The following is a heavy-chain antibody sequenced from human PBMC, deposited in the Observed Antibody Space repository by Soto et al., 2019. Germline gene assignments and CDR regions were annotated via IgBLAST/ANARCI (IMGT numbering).Heavy chain of an antibody. Sequence: DVQLVESGGGLVQPGGSLRLSCAASGFTFGYYNMHWVRQAPGKGLEWVSFVRSSGDDTYYADSVKGRFTISRDNAKDSLYLQMNSLREEDTAVYYCARDGESSSSSDFDFWGQGALVTVSS. V-gene: IGHV3-48*02. D-gene: IGHD2-2*01. J-gene: IGHJ4*02. CDR1: GFTFGYYN. CDR2: VRSSGDDT. CDR3: ARDGESSSSSDFDF.